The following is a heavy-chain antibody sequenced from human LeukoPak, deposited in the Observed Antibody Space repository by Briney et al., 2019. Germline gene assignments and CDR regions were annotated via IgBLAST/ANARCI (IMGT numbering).Heavy chain of an antibody. V-gene: IGHV3-30*02. J-gene: IGHJ1*01. CDR3: ANIGGITWYEHFKE. CDR1: GFTFSSYG. D-gene: IGHD6-13*01. CDR2: IRYDGSTK. Sequence: GGSLRLSCAASGFTFSSYGMHWVRQAPGKGLEWVAFIRYDGSTKYYADSVKGRFTISRDNSKNTLYLQMNSLRAEDTGVYYCANIGGITWYEHFKEWGQGTLVTVSS.